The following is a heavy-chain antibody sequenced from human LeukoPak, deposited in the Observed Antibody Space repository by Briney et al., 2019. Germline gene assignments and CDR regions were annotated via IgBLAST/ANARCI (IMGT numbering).Heavy chain of an antibody. CDR3: ARKGELYGDYDY. V-gene: IGHV1-2*02. CDR1: GYTFTGYY. Sequence: ASVKVSCKASGYTFTGYYMHWVRQAPGQGLEWMGWIFPSSGGPRYAQKFQGRVTMTRDTSISTAYMELSSLRSDDTAVYYCARKGELYGDYDYWGQGTLVTVSS. D-gene: IGHD4-17*01. CDR2: IFPSSGGP. J-gene: IGHJ4*02.